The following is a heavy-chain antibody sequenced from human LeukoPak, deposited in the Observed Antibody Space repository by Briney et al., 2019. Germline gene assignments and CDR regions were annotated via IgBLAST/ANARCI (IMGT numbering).Heavy chain of an antibody. J-gene: IGHJ4*02. Sequence: SETLSLTCTVSGYSISSGYYWGWIRQPPGKGLEWIGSIYRSGSTYYNPSLKSRVTISVDTSKNQFSLKLSSVTAADTAVYYCARDLAVAGHPFDYWGQGTLVTVSS. D-gene: IGHD6-19*01. CDR1: GYSISSGYY. V-gene: IGHV4-38-2*02. CDR3: ARDLAVAGHPFDY. CDR2: IYRSGST.